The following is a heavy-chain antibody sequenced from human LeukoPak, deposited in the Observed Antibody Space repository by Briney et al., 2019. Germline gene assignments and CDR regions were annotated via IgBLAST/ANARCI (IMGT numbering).Heavy chain of an antibody. J-gene: IGHJ4*02. CDR3: ARDEKSDGGWRFFDY. CDR1: GGSISSYY. V-gene: IGHV4-59*01. Sequence: SGTLSLTCTVSGGSISSYYWSWIRQPPGKGLEWIGYIYYSGSTNYNPSLKSRVTISVDTSKNQFSLKLSSVTAADTAVYYCARDEKSDGGWRFFDYWGQGTLVTVSS. CDR2: IYYSGST. D-gene: IGHD6-19*01.